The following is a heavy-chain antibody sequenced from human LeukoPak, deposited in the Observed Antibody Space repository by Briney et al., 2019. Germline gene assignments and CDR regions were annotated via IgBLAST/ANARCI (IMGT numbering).Heavy chain of an antibody. CDR2: ISGSGTGT. D-gene: IGHD1-26*01. CDR3: AKGPTLATATTD. Sequence: GGSLRLSCAGSGFTFSSYAMSWVRQSPGKGLERVSGISGSGTGTSYADSVKGRFTISRDNSKSTLYLQMNSLKFEDTAVYYCAKGPTLATATTDWGQGTLVTVSS. J-gene: IGHJ4*02. CDR1: GFTFSSYA. V-gene: IGHV3-23*01.